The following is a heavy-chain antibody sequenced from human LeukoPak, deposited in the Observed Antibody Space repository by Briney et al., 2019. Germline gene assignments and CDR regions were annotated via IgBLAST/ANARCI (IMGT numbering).Heavy chain of an antibody. D-gene: IGHD3-3*01. Sequence: GGSLRLSCAASGFTFSSHAMGWVRQAPGKGLEWVSSITGSGASTYYGDSVKGRFTISRDNSKNALYLQMNRLRAEDTAVYYCAKDGGGSLEWLPPMDVWGQGTTVTVSS. V-gene: IGHV3-23*01. CDR3: AKDGGGSLEWLPPMDV. CDR1: GFTFSSHA. J-gene: IGHJ6*02. CDR2: ITGSGAST.